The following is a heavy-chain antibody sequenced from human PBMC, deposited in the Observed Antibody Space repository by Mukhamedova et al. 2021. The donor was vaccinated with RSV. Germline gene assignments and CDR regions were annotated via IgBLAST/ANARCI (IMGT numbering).Heavy chain of an antibody. J-gene: IGHJ4*02. D-gene: IGHD2-2*02. V-gene: IGHV2-26*01. CDR3: ARIRCSSTSCYIPYFDY. CDR2: IFSNDEK. Sequence: HIFSNDEKSYSTSLKNRLTISKDTSKSQVVLTMTNMDHVDTATYYCARIRCSSTSCYIPYFDYWGQGTLVAVSS.